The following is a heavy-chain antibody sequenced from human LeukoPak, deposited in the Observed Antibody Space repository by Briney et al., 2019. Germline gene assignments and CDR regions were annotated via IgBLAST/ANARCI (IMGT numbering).Heavy chain of an antibody. CDR1: GGSISSSSYY. V-gene: IGHV4-39*07. J-gene: IGHJ3*02. CDR2: IYYSGST. Sequence: SETLSLTCTVSGGSISSSSYYWGWIRQAPGKGLEWIGSIYYSGSTYYNPSLKSRVTISVDTSKNQFSLKLSSVTAADTAVYYCAREGAFDIWGQGTMVTVSS. CDR3: AREGAFDI.